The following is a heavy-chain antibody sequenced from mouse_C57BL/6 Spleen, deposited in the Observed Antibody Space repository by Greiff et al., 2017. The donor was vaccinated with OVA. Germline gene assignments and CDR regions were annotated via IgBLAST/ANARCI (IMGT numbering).Heavy chain of an antibody. CDR1: GYSITSGYY. CDR3: ARGDYAQAGFAY. CDR2: ISYDGSN. V-gene: IGHV3-6*01. J-gene: IGHJ3*01. Sequence: EVKLQESGPGLVKPSQSLSLTCSVTGYSITSGYYWNWIRQFPGNKLEWMGYISYDGSNNYNPSLKNRISITRDTSKNQFFLKLNSVTTEDTATYYCARGDYAQAGFAYWGQGTLVTVSA. D-gene: IGHD1-1*02.